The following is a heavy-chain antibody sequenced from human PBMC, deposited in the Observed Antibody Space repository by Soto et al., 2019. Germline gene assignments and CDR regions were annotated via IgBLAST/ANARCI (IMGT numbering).Heavy chain of an antibody. Sequence: ASVKVSCKASGYTFTSYDINWVRQATGQGLEWMGWMNPNSGNTGYAQKFQGRVTMTRNTSISTAYMELSSLRSEDTAVYYCARVTGDYYDFWSGYYSGWFDPWGQGTLVTVSS. J-gene: IGHJ5*02. V-gene: IGHV1-8*01. D-gene: IGHD3-3*01. CDR1: GYTFTSYD. CDR2: MNPNSGNT. CDR3: ARVTGDYYDFWSGYYSGWFDP.